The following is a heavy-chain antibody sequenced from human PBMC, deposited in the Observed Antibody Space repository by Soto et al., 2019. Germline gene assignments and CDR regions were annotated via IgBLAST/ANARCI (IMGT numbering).Heavy chain of an antibody. CDR2: IYYSGTT. V-gene: IGHV4-39*07. CDR1: GGSSTRSSYY. D-gene: IGHD3-22*01. J-gene: IGHJ4*02. CDR3: ARGTYFHDIGGYPRCYFDN. Sequence: PLETLSLSRTVSGGSSTRSSYYCSWIRQYPGKGLEWIGSIYYSGTTYYNPSLKSRVSISVDTSKNQFSLKLSPVTAADTAIYYCARGTYFHDIGGYPRCYFDNWGQGTLGTVYS.